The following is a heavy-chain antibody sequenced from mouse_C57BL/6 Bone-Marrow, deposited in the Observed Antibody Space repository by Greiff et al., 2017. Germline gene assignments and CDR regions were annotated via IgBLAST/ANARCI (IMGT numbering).Heavy chain of an antibody. V-gene: IGHV1-64*01. CDR3: ARGWLPWFAY. CDR2: IHPNSGST. J-gene: IGHJ3*01. D-gene: IGHD2-3*01. CDR1: GYTFTSYW. Sequence: QVQLQQSGAELVKPGASVKLSCKASGYTFTSYWMHWVKQRPGQGLEWIGMIHPNSGSTNYNEKFKSKATLTVDKSSSAAYMQLSSLTSDDSAVYYCARGWLPWFAYWGQGTLVTVSA.